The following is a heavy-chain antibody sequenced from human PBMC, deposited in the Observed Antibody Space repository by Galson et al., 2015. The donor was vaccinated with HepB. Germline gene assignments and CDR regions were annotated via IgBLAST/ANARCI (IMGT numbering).Heavy chain of an antibody. Sequence: SVKVSCKASGYTFTSYAMHWVRQAPGQRLEWMGWINAGNGDTKYSQKFQGRVTMTRDTSISTAYMELSRLRSDDTAVYYCARGGSPTNYYYYYMDVWGKGTTVTVSS. V-gene: IGHV1-3*01. CDR3: ARGGSPTNYYYYYMDV. CDR1: GYTFTSYA. J-gene: IGHJ6*03. D-gene: IGHD3-16*01. CDR2: INAGNGDT.